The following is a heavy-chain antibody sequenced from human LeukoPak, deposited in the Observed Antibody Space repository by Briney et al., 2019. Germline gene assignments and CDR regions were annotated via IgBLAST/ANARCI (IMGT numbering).Heavy chain of an antibody. CDR3: TTTHYGDYVLVGFDY. CDR1: GFTFSNAW. V-gene: IGHV3-15*01. Sequence: KAGGSLRPSCAASGFTFSNAWMSWVRQAPGKGLEWVGRIKSKTDGGTTDYAAPVKGRFTISRDDSKNTLYLQMNSLKTEDTAVYYCTTTHYGDYVLVGFDYWGQGTLVTVSS. D-gene: IGHD4-17*01. J-gene: IGHJ4*02. CDR2: IKSKTDGGTT.